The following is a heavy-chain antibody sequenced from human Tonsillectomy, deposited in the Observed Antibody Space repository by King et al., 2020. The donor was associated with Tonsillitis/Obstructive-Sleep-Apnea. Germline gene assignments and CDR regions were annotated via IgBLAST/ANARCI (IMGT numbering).Heavy chain of an antibody. V-gene: IGHV3-74*01. CDR2: INSDGSST. Sequence: VQLVESGGGLVQPGGSLRLPCAASGFTFSSYWMHWVRQAPGKGLVWVSRINSDGSSTSYADSVKGRFTISRDNAKNTLYLQMNSLRAEDTAVYYCARVGGRYSSDYFMDVWGKGTTVTVSS. CDR1: GFTFSSYW. D-gene: IGHD6-25*01. J-gene: IGHJ6*03. CDR3: ARVGGRYSSDYFMDV.